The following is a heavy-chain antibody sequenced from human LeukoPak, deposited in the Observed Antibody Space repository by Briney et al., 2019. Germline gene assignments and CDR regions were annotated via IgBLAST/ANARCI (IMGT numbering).Heavy chain of an antibody. CDR3: ARVIYPTFFAFDI. CDR2: IYYSGST. J-gene: IGHJ3*02. V-gene: IGHV4-39*07. CDR1: GGSSSSSSYY. Sequence: SETLSLTCTVSGGSSSSSSYYWGWIRQPPGKGLECIGSIYYSGSTYYNPSLQSRVTISVDTSKNHFSLKLSSVTAADTAVYYCARVIYPTFFAFDIWGQGTMVTVSS. D-gene: IGHD2-2*02.